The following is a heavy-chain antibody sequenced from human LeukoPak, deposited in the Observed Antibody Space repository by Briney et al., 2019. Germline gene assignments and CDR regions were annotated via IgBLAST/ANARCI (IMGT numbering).Heavy chain of an antibody. CDR3: AIDTSMVCFEY. Sequence: ASAKVSCKASGYTFTGHYMHWVRQAPGQGLEWMGWINPNGGDTKYAQNFQDRVTMTRDTSISTVYMELGRLRADDTAVYWCAIDTSMVCFEYWGQGTPVTVSS. V-gene: IGHV1-2*02. D-gene: IGHD3-10*01. CDR1: GYTFTGHY. CDR2: INPNGGDT. J-gene: IGHJ4*02.